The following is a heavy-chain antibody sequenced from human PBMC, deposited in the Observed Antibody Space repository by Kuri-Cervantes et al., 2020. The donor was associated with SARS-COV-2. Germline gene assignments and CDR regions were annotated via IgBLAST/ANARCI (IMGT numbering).Heavy chain of an antibody. CDR1: GGSISSSSYY. CDR3: ARRICSSTSCYYYNWFDP. CDR2: IYYSGST. V-gene: IGHV4-39*07. D-gene: IGHD2-2*01. J-gene: IGHJ5*02. Sequence: SETLSLTCTVSGGSISSSSYYWGWIRQPPGKGLEWIGSIYYSGSTYYNPSLKSRVTISVDTSKNQFSLKLSSVTAADTAVYYCARRICSSTSCYYYNWFDPWGQGTLVTVSS.